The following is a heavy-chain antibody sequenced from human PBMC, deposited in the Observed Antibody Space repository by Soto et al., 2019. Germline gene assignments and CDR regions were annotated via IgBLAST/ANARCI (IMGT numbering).Heavy chain of an antibody. Sequence: YGSGWISKKKGKGLEWMGIIYPGDSDTRYSPSFQGQVTISADKSISTAYLQWSSLKASDTAMYYCARFDYYGSGSYNPYYVMDVWGQGTTVTVSS. D-gene: IGHD3-10*01. J-gene: IGHJ6*02. CDR3: ARFDYYGSGSYNPYYVMDV. CDR2: IYPGDSDT. CDR1: YG. V-gene: IGHV5-51*01.